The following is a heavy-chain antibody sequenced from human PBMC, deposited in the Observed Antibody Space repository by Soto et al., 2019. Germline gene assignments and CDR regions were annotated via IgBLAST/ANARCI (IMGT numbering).Heavy chain of an antibody. D-gene: IGHD2-15*01. J-gene: IGHJ4*02. V-gene: IGHV4-59*01. CDR3: AGLRGYAGSPIDY. Sequence: ETLSVACTVSSGSIISGYGSWIRQPPGKGLEWIGYISYSGNTNYNPSLKSRVTMSVDTPKNQFSLRLSSVTTADTAVYYCAGLRGYAGSPIDYWGQGTLVTVSS. CDR2: ISYSGNT. CDR1: SGSIISGY.